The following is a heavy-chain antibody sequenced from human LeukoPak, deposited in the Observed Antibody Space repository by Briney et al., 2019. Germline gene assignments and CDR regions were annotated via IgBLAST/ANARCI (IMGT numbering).Heavy chain of an antibody. D-gene: IGHD3-22*01. J-gene: IGHJ3*02. V-gene: IGHV4-59*01. CDR2: IYYSGST. CDR1: GGSISSYY. CDR3: AREGDYYDDAFDI. Sequence: PSETLSLTCTVSGGSISSYYWSWIWQPPGKGLEWIGYIYYSGSTNYNPSLKSRVTVSVDTSKNQFSLKLSSVTAADTAVYYCAREGDYYDDAFDIWGQGTMVTVFS.